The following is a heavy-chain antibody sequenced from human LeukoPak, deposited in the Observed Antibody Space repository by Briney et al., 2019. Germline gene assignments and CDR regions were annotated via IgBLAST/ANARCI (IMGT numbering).Heavy chain of an antibody. J-gene: IGHJ3*02. Sequence: GASLRLSCAASGFTFSSYAMSWVRQAPGKGLEWVSAISGSGGSTYCADSVKGRFTISRDNSKNTLYLQMNSLRAEDTAVYYCAKEAYYYDSSGYYYANAFDIWGQGTMVTVSS. CDR2: ISGSGGST. D-gene: IGHD3-22*01. CDR3: AKEAYYYDSSGYYYANAFDI. CDR1: GFTFSSYA. V-gene: IGHV3-23*01.